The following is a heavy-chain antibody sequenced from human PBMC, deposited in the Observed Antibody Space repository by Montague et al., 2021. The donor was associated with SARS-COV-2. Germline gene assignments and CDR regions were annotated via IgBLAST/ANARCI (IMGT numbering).Heavy chain of an antibody. V-gene: IGHV4-59*13. CDR2: VYCSRST. D-gene: IGHD6-19*01. CDR1: GDSISIYY. J-gene: IGHJ4*02. Sequence: SETLSLTCTVSGDSISIYYWSWIRQPPGKGLEWIGYVYCSRSTNYNPSLKSRVTISVDTPKNQFSLKLMSVTAADTAVYYCARGERGAWYNHYFDYWGQGALVTVSS. CDR3: ARGERGAWYNHYFDY.